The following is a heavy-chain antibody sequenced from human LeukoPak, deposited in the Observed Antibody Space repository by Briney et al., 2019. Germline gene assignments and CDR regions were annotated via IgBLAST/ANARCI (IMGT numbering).Heavy chain of an antibody. D-gene: IGHD3-22*01. CDR3: AKDGRYYDSSR. Sequence: GGSLRLSCAASGFTFSSYAMSWVRQAPGKGLEWVSAISGSGGSTYYAGSVKGRFTISRDNSKNTLYLQMNSLRAEDTAVYYCAKDGRYYDSSRWGQGTLVTVSS. V-gene: IGHV3-23*01. J-gene: IGHJ4*02. CDR1: GFTFSSYA. CDR2: ISGSGGST.